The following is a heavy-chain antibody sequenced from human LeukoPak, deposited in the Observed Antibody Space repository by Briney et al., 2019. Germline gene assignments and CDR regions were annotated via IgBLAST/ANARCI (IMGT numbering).Heavy chain of an antibody. J-gene: IGHJ5*02. CDR3: ARETPVGWFDP. D-gene: IGHD4-23*01. V-gene: IGHV1-18*01. CDR2: ISAYNGNT. CDR1: GYTFNSYG. Sequence: ASVKVSCKASGYTFNSYGISWVRQAPGQGLEWMGWISAYNGNTNYAQQLQGRGTMTTDTSTGTAYMVLRSLRSDDTAVYYCARETPVGWFDPWGQGTLVTVSS.